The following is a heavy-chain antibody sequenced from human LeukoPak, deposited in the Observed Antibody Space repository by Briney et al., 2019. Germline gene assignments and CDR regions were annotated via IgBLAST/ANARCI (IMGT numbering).Heavy chain of an antibody. V-gene: IGHV3-7*05. CDR3: TRIIVEVPGVSDYCDS. J-gene: IGHJ4*02. D-gene: IGHD2-2*01. CDR2: IKPDGSET. CDR1: GFTFSSHW. Sequence: GGSLRLSCAASGFTFSSHWMYWVRQAPGKGLEWVANIKPDGSETFYVESVKGRFTISRDNAKNSLYLQMNSLRAEDTAVYYCTRIIVEVPGVSDYCDSWGQVTLVTVSS.